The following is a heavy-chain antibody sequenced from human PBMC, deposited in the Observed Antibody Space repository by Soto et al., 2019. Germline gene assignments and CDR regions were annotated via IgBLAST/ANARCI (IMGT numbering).Heavy chain of an antibody. V-gene: IGHV3-23*01. Sequence: GGSLRLSCAASGFTFSSYAMSWVRQAPGKGLEWVSAISGSGGSTYYADSVKGRFTISRDNSKNTLYLQMNSLRAEDTAVYYCAKGAPRSTTPDLNGYQYYFGYWGQGTLVTVSS. CDR1: GFTFSSYA. CDR2: ISGSGGST. J-gene: IGHJ4*02. D-gene: IGHD3-9*01. CDR3: AKGAPRSTTPDLNGYQYYFGY.